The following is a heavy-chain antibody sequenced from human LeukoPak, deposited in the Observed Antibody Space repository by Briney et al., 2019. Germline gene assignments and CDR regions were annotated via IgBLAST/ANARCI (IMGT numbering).Heavy chain of an antibody. D-gene: IGHD1-26*01. CDR3: ARHPGDFTGIVKYYYMDV. CDR1: GFTFSSYG. V-gene: IGHV3-30*03. Sequence: GGSLRLSCAASGFTFSSYGMHWVRQAPGKGLEWVAIISYDGSNKYYGDSVKGRFTISRDNSNNTLFLQMNSLRLEDTAVYYCARHPGDFTGIVKYYYMDVWGKGTTVTVS. CDR2: ISYDGSNK. J-gene: IGHJ6*03.